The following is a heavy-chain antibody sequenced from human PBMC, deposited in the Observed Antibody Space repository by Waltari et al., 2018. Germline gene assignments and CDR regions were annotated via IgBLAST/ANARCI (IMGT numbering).Heavy chain of an antibody. V-gene: IGHV3-15*01. CDR3: TTEGKYSYFYYMDI. J-gene: IGHJ6*03. Sequence: GKIDYAAAVEGRFTLSRDDSKNTLYLQMNSLKIEDTAVYYCTTEGKYSYFYYMDIWGKGTTVTVSS. CDR2: GKI.